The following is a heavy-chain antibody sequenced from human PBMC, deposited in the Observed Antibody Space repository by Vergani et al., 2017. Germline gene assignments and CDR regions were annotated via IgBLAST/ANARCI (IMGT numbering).Heavy chain of an antibody. CDR2: IWYDGSNK. CDR1: GFRFSSYG. CDR3: ARETRDTPSSLDY. D-gene: IGHD5-24*01. J-gene: IGHJ4*02. Sequence: QVQLVESGGGVVQPGRSLRLSCAASGFRFSSYGMNWVRQAPGKGLEWVAVIWYDGSNKYYADSVKGRFTISKDISKNTLYLQVNSLRGDDTAVYYCARETRDTPSSLDYWGQGTLVTVSS. V-gene: IGHV3-33*01.